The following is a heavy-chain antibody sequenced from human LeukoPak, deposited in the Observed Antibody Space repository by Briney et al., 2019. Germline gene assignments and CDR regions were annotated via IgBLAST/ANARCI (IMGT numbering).Heavy chain of an antibody. CDR3: ARLNYYDSTGHYYAFDY. D-gene: IGHD3-22*01. J-gene: IGHJ4*02. CDR1: GYSISSGYF. V-gene: IGHV4-38-2*01. Sequence: PSETLSLSCVVSGYSISSGYFWGWIRQPPGKGLERIGTMRHSGTAFYSPSLKSRVTISIDTSKNQFSLKLSSVTAADTAVYFCARLNYYDSTGHYYAFDYWGQGTLVTVSS. CDR2: MRHSGTA.